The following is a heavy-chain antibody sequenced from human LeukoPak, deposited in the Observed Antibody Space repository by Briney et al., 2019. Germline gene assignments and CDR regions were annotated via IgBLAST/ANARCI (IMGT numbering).Heavy chain of an antibody. J-gene: IGHJ6*03. D-gene: IGHD3-3*01. CDR1: GFTFDDYA. V-gene: IGHV3-9*01. Sequence: GRSLRLSCAASGFTFDDYAMHGVRQAPGKGLEWVSGISWNSGSIGYADSVKGRFTISRDNAKNSLYLQMNGLRAEDTALYYCAKDGAHYDFWSGYRHYYYMDVWGKGTTVTVSS. CDR3: AKDGAHYDFWSGYRHYYYMDV. CDR2: ISWNSGSI.